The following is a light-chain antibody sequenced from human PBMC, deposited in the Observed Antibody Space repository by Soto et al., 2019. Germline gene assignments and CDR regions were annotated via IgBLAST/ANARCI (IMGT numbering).Light chain of an antibody. J-gene: IGKJ1*01. CDR2: GAP. Sequence: VGVTQSPASLSVSPGERAALSCRASQSVTTNLAWYQQKPGQAPRLLIYGAPTRATGIPARFSGSGSGTEFNLTISSLQSEDFAVYYCQQYNNWPRTFGQGTKVDIK. CDR1: QSVTTN. CDR3: QQYNNWPRT. V-gene: IGKV3-15*01.